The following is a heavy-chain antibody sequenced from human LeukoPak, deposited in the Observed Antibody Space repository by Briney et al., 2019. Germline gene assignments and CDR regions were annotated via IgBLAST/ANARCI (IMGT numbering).Heavy chain of an antibody. D-gene: IGHD3-10*01. CDR1: GGSISSGSYY. CDR2: IYTSGST. Sequence: SETLSLTCTVSGGSISSGSYYWSWIRQPAGKGLEWIGRIYTSGSTNYNPSLKSRVTIPVDTSKNQFSLKLSSVTAADTAVYYCARDSRYYGSGSYRYNWFDPWGQGTLVTVSS. CDR3: ARDSRYYGSGSYRYNWFDP. V-gene: IGHV4-61*02. J-gene: IGHJ5*02.